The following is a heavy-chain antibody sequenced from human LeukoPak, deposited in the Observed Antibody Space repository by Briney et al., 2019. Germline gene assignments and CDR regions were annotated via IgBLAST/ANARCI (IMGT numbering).Heavy chain of an antibody. CDR2: ISNSGDNT. D-gene: IGHD1-14*01. Sequence: PGGSLRLSCVASGFTFSSYAVSWVRQAPGKGLEWVSAISNSGDNTYYADSVRGRFTISRDNSKNTLYLQMNSLRAEDTAVYYCAKKFYHYLDVWGQGTTVIVSS. V-gene: IGHV3-23*01. J-gene: IGHJ6*02. CDR1: GFTFSSYA. CDR3: AKKFYHYLDV.